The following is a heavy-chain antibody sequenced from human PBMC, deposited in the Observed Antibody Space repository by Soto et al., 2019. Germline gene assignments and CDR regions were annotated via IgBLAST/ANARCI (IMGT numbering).Heavy chain of an antibody. CDR2: IIPIFGTA. D-gene: IGHD1-26*01. V-gene: IGHV1-69*06. CDR1: GVTFSSYA. Sequence: ASVKVSCKASGVTFSSYAISWVRQAPGQGLEWMGGIIPIFGTANYAQKFQGRVTITADKSTSTAYMELSSLRSEDTAVYYCAAGGQWELLPLDPWGQGTLVTVSS. J-gene: IGHJ5*02. CDR3: AAGGQWELLPLDP.